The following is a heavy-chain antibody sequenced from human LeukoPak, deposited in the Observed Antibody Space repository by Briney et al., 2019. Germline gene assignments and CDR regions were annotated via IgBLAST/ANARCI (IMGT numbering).Heavy chain of an antibody. CDR3: ARGAGSYEYYMDV. CDR2: IYSGGST. CDR1: GFTVSSNY. J-gene: IGHJ6*03. Sequence: GRSLRLSCAASGFTVSSNYMSWVSQAPGKGLEGVSVIYSGGSTYYADSVKGRFTISRDNSKDTLYLQMNSLRAEDTAVYYCARGAGSYEYYMDVWGKGTTVTVSS. V-gene: IGHV3-53*01. D-gene: IGHD3-10*01.